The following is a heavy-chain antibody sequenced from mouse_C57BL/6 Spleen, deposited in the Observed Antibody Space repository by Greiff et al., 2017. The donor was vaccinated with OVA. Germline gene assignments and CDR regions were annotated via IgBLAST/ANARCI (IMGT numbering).Heavy chain of an antibody. CDR3: AKRRSYYAMDY. J-gene: IGHJ4*01. CDR1: GYTFTSYW. V-gene: IGHV1-55*01. CDR2: IYPGSGST. Sequence: QVQLQQSGAELVKPGASVKMSCKASGYTFTSYWITWVKQRPGQGLEWIGDIYPGSGSTNYNEKFKSKATLTVDTSSSTAYMQLSSLTSEDSAVYYCAKRRSYYAMDYWGQGTSVTVSS.